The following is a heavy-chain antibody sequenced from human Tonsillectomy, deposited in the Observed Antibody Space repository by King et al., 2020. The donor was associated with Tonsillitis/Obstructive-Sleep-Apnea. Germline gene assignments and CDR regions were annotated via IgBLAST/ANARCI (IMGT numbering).Heavy chain of an antibody. Sequence: VQLVESGGGLVQPGGSLRLSCAVSGFTFSDYAMSWVRQAPGKGLGWVSGASNSGGTSHYADAVKGRFTISRDNSKNTLYLQLNSLRAEDTAVYYCAKSEGGIAVAGSFDSWGQGTLVTVS. J-gene: IGHJ4*02. CDR2: ASNSGGTS. D-gene: IGHD6-19*01. CDR1: GFTFSDYA. CDR3: AKSEGGIAVAGSFDS. V-gene: IGHV3-23*04.